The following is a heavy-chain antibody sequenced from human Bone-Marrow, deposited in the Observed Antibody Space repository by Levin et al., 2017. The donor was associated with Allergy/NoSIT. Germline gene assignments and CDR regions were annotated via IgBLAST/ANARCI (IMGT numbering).Heavy chain of an antibody. V-gene: IGHV3-15*07. CDR3: TTARDYGDFAFNY. CDR1: GFTFNIAW. D-gene: IGHD4-17*01. J-gene: IGHJ4*02. CDR2: IKSKADGETA. Sequence: ETLSLTCAASGFTFNIAWMIWVRQAPGKGLEWVGHIKSKADGETADYAAPVKGRFTISRDDSKDTVSLQMNSLETEDTAMYYCTTARDYGDFAFNYWGQGTLVTVSS.